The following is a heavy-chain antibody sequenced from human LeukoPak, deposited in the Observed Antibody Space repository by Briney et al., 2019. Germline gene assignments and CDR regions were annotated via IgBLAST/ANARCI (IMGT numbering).Heavy chain of an antibody. CDR1: GFTFSSYA. V-gene: IGHV3-30*04. CDR2: ISYGGNNK. Sequence: GGSLRLSCAASGFTFSSYAMHWVRQAPGKGLEWVAVISYGGNNKYYADSVKGRFTISRDNAKNALYLQMNSLRAEDTAVYYCAKDLHYGSADYWGQGTLVTVSS. J-gene: IGHJ4*02. D-gene: IGHD3-10*01. CDR3: AKDLHYGSADY.